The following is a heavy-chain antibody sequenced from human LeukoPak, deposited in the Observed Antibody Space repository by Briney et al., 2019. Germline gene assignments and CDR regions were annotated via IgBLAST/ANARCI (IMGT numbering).Heavy chain of an antibody. CDR1: GFTFDDYA. J-gene: IGHJ4*02. D-gene: IGHD2-15*01. CDR2: ISWNSGSI. Sequence: PGGSLRLSCAASGFTFDDYAMHWVRQAPGKGLEWVSGISWNSGSIGYADSVKGRFTISRDNAKNSLYLQMNSLRAEDTAVYYCARGHSWYFDYWGQGTLVTVSS. CDR3: ARGHSWYFDY. V-gene: IGHV3-9*01.